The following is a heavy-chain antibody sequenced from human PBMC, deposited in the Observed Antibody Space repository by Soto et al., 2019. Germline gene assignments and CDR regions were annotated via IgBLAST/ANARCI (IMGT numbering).Heavy chain of an antibody. CDR3: ARGSQLERDAFDI. V-gene: IGHV4-31*03. CDR1: DVSISSGGYY. J-gene: IGHJ3*02. D-gene: IGHD1-1*01. CDR2: IYYTGGS. Sequence: SETLSLTCTVSDVSISSGGYYWSWIRQPPGKGLEWIGYIYYTGGSYYNPSLKSRITMSLDTSKNQFSLELSSVTVADTAVYYCARGSQLERDAFDIWGQGTMVTVSS.